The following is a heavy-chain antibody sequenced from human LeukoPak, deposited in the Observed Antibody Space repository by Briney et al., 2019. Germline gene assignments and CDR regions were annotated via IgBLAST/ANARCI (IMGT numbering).Heavy chain of an antibody. V-gene: IGHV3-30-3*01. Sequence: GGSLRLSCAASGFTFSSYAMHWVRQAPGKGLEWVAVISYDGSNKYYADSVKGRFTISRDNSKNTLYLQMNSLRAEDTAVYYCARVVAAAVYFDYWGQGTLVTVSS. CDR3: ARVVAAAVYFDY. CDR2: ISYDGSNK. CDR1: GFTFSSYA. J-gene: IGHJ4*02. D-gene: IGHD6-13*01.